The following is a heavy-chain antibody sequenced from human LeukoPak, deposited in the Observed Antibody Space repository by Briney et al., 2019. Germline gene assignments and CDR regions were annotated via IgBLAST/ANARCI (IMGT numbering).Heavy chain of an antibody. CDR2: VNPNSGNT. Sequence: ASVKVSCKASGYTFTSYDINWVRQATGQGLEWMGWVNPNSGNTGYAQKFQGRVTMTRNTSISTAYMELSSLRSEDTAVYYSARRIRRDGYKNDAFDIWGQGTMVTVSS. V-gene: IGHV1-8*01. CDR1: GYTFTSYD. D-gene: IGHD5-24*01. CDR3: ARRIRRDGYKNDAFDI. J-gene: IGHJ3*02.